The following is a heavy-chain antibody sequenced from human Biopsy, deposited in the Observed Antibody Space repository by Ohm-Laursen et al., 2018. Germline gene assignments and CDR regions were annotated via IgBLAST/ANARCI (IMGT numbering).Heavy chain of an antibody. CDR2: IFNSANT. D-gene: IGHD3-22*01. J-gene: IGHJ5*02. CDR1: GGSISSSGSY. Sequence: SDTLSLTCTVSGGSISSSGSYWSWIRQRPGKGLEWIGYIFNSANTYYNPSLKNLITISGDTSKNQFSLKLNSVTAADTAAYYCARGDYFDSNGYFWFDPWGQGTLVTVSS. CDR3: ARGDYFDSNGYFWFDP. V-gene: IGHV4-31*01.